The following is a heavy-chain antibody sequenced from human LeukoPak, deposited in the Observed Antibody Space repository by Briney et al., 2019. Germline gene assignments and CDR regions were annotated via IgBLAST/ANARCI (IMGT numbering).Heavy chain of an antibody. CDR1: GFTFSSYG. J-gene: IGHJ4*02. D-gene: IGHD4-17*01. V-gene: IGHV3-30*03. Sequence: GGSLRLSCAASGFTFSSYGMHWVRQAPGKGLEWVAVISYDGSNKYYADSVKGRFTISRDNSKNTLYLQMNSLRAEDTAVYYCAREGGGDYGDYLRYWGQGTLVTVSS. CDR2: ISYDGSNK. CDR3: AREGGGDYGDYLRY.